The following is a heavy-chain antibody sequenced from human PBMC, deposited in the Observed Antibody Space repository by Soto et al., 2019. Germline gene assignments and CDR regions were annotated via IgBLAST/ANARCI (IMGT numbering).Heavy chain of an antibody. V-gene: IGHV4-31*03. J-gene: IGHJ4*02. CDR2: IYYSGST. CDR3: ARNYDSSGYYVDY. D-gene: IGHD3-22*01. Sequence: PSETLSLTCTVSGGSISSGGYYWSWIRQHPGKGLEWIGYIYYSGSTYYNPSLKSRVTISVDTSKNQFSLKLSSVTAADTAVYYGARNYDSSGYYVDYWGQGTLVTVAS. CDR1: GGSISSGGYY.